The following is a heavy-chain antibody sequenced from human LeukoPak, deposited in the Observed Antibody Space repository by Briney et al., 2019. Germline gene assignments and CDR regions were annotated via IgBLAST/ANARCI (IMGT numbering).Heavy chain of an antibody. D-gene: IGHD6-19*01. Sequence: GGSLRLSCAASGFTFSSYSMNWVRQAPGKGLEWVSYISSSSSTIYYADSVKGRFTISRDNAKNSLYLQMNSLRAEDTAVYYCARGSSGWDYWGQGTLVTVSS. CDR2: ISSSSSTI. J-gene: IGHJ4*02. CDR1: GFTFSSYS. V-gene: IGHV3-48*04. CDR3: ARGSSGWDY.